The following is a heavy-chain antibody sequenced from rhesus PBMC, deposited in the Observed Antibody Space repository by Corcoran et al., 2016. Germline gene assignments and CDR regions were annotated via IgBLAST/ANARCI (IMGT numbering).Heavy chain of an antibody. V-gene: IGHV4-76*01. D-gene: IGHD3-3*01. CDR1: GYSISSGYD. CDR2: IYGSSGST. J-gene: IGHJ2*01. CDR3: ASCFFGLVVCDL. Sequence: QVQLQESGPGVVKPSETLSLTCAVSGYSISSGYDWSWIRQPPGKGLEWIGYIYGSSGSTNYNPSLKNRVTSSKDTSKNQFSLKLSSVTAAYTAVYYCASCFFGLVVCDLWGPGTPITISS.